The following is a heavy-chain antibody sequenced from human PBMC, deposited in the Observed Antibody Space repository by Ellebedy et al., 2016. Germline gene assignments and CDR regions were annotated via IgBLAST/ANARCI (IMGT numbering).Heavy chain of an antibody. V-gene: IGHV1-46*01. CDR2: INLSGST. J-gene: IGHJ3*02. CDR3: AGWFGELLGDAFDI. Sequence: ASVKVSCKASGYTFTSYYMHWVRQAPGQGLEWMGIINLSGSTSYAQKFQGRVTMTRDTSTSTVYMELSSLRSEDTAVYYCAGWFGELLGDAFDIWGQGTMVTVSS. D-gene: IGHD3-10*01. CDR1: GYTFTSYY.